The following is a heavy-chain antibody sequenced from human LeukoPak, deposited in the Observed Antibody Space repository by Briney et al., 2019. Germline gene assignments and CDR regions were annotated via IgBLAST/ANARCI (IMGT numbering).Heavy chain of an antibody. D-gene: IGHD6-19*01. J-gene: IGHJ5*02. CDR1: GGSISSSSYY. Sequence: ASETLSLTCTVSGGSISSSSYYWGWIRQPPGKGLEWIGSIYYSGSTYYNPSLKSRVTISVDTSKNQFSLKLSSVTAADTAVYYCARVRLRGQWLKQLNWFDPWGQGTLVTVSS. V-gene: IGHV4-39*01. CDR3: ARVRLRGQWLKQLNWFDP. CDR2: IYYSGST.